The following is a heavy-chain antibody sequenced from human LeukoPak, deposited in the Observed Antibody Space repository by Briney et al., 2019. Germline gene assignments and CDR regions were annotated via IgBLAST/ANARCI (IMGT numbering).Heavy chain of an antibody. V-gene: IGHV1-18*01. Sequence: ASVKVSCKTSGYNFRHYGISWVRQAPGQGLEWMAWISGGYNGDSNYALKLRGRLTMTTDTSTSTAYMELRSLRSDDTAVYYCARDLPSTSNWELDYWGQGTLVTVSS. CDR2: ISGGYNGDS. J-gene: IGHJ4*02. D-gene: IGHD7-27*01. CDR3: ARDLPSTSNWELDY. CDR1: GYNFRHYG.